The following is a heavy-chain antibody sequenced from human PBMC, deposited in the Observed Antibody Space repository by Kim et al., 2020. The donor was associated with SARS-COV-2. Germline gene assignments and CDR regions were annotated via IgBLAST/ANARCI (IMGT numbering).Heavy chain of an antibody. CDR3: ARQALGAFDI. J-gene: IGHJ3*02. Sequence: DTYYGDSVKGRFTISRDNTKNSLYLQMNSLRAEDTAVYYCARQALGAFDIWGQGTMVTVSS. CDR2: DT. V-gene: IGHV3-7*03.